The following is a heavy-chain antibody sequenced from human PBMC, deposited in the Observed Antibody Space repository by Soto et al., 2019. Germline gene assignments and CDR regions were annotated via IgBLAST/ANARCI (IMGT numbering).Heavy chain of an antibody. J-gene: IGHJ6*02. D-gene: IGHD5-18*01. Sequence: SQTLSLTCAVYGGSFSGYYWSWIRQPPGKGLEWIGEINHSGSTNYNPSLKSRVTISVDTSKNQFSLKLSSVTAADTAVYYCARGGYRTRYYYYYGMDVWGQGTTVTVSS. CDR3: ARGGYRTRYYYYYGMDV. CDR2: INHSGST. CDR1: GGSFSGYY. V-gene: IGHV4-34*01.